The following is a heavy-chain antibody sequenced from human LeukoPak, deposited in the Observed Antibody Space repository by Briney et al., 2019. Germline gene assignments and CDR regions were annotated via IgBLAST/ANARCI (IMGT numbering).Heavy chain of an antibody. CDR2: ISSSGSTI. CDR3: ARLVVTAIDY. D-gene: IGHD2-21*02. Sequence: PGGSLRLSCAASGFTFSSYAMNWVRQAPGKGLEWVSYISSSGSTIYYADSVKGRFTISRDNAKNSLYLQMNSLRAEDTAVYYCARLVVTAIDYWGQGTLVTVSS. CDR1: GFTFSSYA. J-gene: IGHJ4*02. V-gene: IGHV3-48*03.